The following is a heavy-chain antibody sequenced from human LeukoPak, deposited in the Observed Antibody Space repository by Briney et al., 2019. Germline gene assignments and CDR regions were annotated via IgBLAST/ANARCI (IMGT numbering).Heavy chain of an antibody. V-gene: IGHV3-74*01. CDR3: ATDRGHAFDI. CDR1: GFTFDDYA. J-gene: IGHJ3*02. Sequence: GGSLRLSCAASGFTFDDYAMHWVRQAPGKGLVWVSRIYSDGSGTSYAESVEGRFTISRDNAKNTLFLQMNSLTAEDTAVYYCATDRGHAFDIWGQGAMVTVS. CDR2: IYSDGSGT. D-gene: IGHD3-10*01.